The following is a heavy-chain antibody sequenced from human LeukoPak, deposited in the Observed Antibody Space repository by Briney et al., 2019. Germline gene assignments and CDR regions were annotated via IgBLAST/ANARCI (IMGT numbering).Heavy chain of an antibody. V-gene: IGHV4-59*01. CDR1: GGSISSYY. CDR2: IYYSGST. J-gene: IGHJ3*02. D-gene: IGHD1-1*01. CDR3: ARSATGDASDI. Sequence: PSETLSLTCTVSGGSISSYYWSWIRQPPGKGLEWIGYIYYSGSTNYNPSLKSRVTISVDTSKNQFSLKLSSVTAADTAVYYCARSATGDASDIWGQGTMVTVSS.